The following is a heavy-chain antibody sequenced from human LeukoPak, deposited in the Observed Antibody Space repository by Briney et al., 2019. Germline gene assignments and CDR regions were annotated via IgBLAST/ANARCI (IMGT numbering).Heavy chain of an antibody. Sequence: SVKVSCKASGYTFTSYYMHWVRQAPGQGLEWMGGIIPIFSTANYTQKFQGRVTITTDESTSTAYMELSSLRSEDTAVYYCARAPYSSSSRGYYYYYMDVWGKGTTVTVSS. D-gene: IGHD6-6*01. CDR3: ARAPYSSSSRGYYYYYMDV. CDR2: IIPIFSTA. V-gene: IGHV1-69*05. CDR1: GYTFTSYY. J-gene: IGHJ6*03.